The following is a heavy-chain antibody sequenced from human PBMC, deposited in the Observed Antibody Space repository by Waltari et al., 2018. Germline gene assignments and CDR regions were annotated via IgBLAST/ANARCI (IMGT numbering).Heavy chain of an antibody. CDR3: VTALGDRSSASRPFDV. CDR1: GSRFTDYY. Sequence: EVQLLQSGTELQKPGSTVKISCQVSGSRFTDYYIHWVQQAPGKGPQWMVLVDPEDGETIYAERFQGRVTITADTSTETAFMELSSLTSDDTAVYYCVTALGDRSSASRPFDVWGLGTLITVSS. V-gene: IGHV1-69-2*01. J-gene: IGHJ3*01. CDR2: VDPEDGET. D-gene: IGHD3-10*01.